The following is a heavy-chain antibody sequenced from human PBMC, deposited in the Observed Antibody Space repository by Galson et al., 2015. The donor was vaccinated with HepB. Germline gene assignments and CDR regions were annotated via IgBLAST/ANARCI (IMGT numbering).Heavy chain of an antibody. Sequence: LSLTCTVSGGSISSGDYYWSWIRQPPGKGLEWIGYIYYSGSTYYNPSLKSRVTISVDTSKNQFSLKLSSVTAADTAVYYCARASGEYCSSTSCYEDGHWFDPWGQGTLVTVSS. V-gene: IGHV4-30-4*01. D-gene: IGHD2-2*01. CDR2: IYYSGST. CDR1: GGSISSGDYY. J-gene: IGHJ5*02. CDR3: ARASGEYCSSTSCYEDGHWFDP.